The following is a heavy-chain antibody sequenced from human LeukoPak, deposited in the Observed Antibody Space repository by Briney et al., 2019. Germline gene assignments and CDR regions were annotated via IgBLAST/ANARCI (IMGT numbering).Heavy chain of an antibody. J-gene: IGHJ3*02. V-gene: IGHV3-53*01. CDR2: IYSGGST. CDR1: GFTVSSNY. D-gene: IGHD6-19*01. CDR3: AREFRQWAFDI. Sequence: GGSLRLSCAASGFTVSSNYMSWVRQAPGKGLERVSVIYSGGSTYYTDSPKGRFTISRDNSKNPLYLQMNSLRAEDTAVYYCAREFRQWAFDIWGQGTMVTVSS.